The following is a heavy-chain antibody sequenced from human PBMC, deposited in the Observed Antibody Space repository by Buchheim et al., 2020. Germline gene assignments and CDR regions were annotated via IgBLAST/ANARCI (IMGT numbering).Heavy chain of an antibody. CDR2: IYYSGST. Sequence: QLQLQESGPGLVKPSETLSLTCTVSGGSISSSSYYWGWIRQPPGKGLEWIGSIYYSGSTYYNPSLKSRVTISVDTSKNQFSLKLSSVTAADTAVYYCARPYYDFWSGYYPYYYYYMDVWGKRTT. CDR1: GGSISSSSYY. J-gene: IGHJ6*03. D-gene: IGHD3-3*01. CDR3: ARPYYDFWSGYYPYYYYYMDV. V-gene: IGHV4-39*01.